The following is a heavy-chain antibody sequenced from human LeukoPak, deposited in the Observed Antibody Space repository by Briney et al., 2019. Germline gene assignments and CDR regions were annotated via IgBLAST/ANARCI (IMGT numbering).Heavy chain of an antibody. D-gene: IGHD5-12*01. CDR1: GGSISSSSYY. V-gene: IGHV4-39*07. CDR2: INHSGST. CDR3: ARARLRLPVRYFDY. Sequence: SETLSLTCTVSGGSISSSSYYWGWIRQPPGKGLEWIGEINHSGSTNYNPSLKSRVTISVDTSKNQFSLKLSSVTAADTAVYYCARARLRLPVRYFDYWGQGTLVTVSS. J-gene: IGHJ4*02.